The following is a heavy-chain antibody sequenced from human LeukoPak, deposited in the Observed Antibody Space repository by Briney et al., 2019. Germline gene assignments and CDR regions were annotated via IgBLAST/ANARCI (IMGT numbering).Heavy chain of an antibody. CDR1: GGSISSYY. CDR2: IYYTGST. CDR3: ASVGDYGSGSWFDP. J-gene: IGHJ5*02. V-gene: IGHV4-59*01. D-gene: IGHD3-10*01. Sequence: SGTLSLTCTVSGGSISSYYWSWIRQPPGKGLEWIAYIYYTGSTNYNPSLKSRVTISVDTSKNQFSLKLSSVTAADTAVYYCASVGDYGSGSWFDPWGQGTLVTVSS.